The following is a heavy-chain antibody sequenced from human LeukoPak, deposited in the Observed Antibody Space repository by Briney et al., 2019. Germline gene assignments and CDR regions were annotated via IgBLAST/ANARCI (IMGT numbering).Heavy chain of an antibody. D-gene: IGHD3-10*01. CDR3: ARATPGDQRYYYYYYMDV. J-gene: IGHJ6*03. CDR2: IYYSGST. CDR1: GGSVSSGSYY. V-gene: IGHV4-39*07. Sequence: NTSETLSLTCTVSGGSVSSGSYYWGWIRQPPAKGLEWIGNIYYSGSTYYNPSLKSRVTISVDTSKNQFSLKLSSVTAADTAVYYCARATPGDQRYYYYYYMDVWGKGTTVTVSS.